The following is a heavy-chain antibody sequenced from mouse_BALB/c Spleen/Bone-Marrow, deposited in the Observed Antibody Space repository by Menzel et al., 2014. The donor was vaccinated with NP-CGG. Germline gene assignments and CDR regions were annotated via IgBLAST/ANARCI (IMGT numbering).Heavy chain of an antibody. CDR2: ISSGSSTI. J-gene: IGHJ4*01. CDR3: ARARSTMITTGAMDY. V-gene: IGHV5-17*02. D-gene: IGHD2-4*01. CDR1: GFTFSRSG. Sequence: EVMLVESGGGLVQPGGSRKLSCAASGFTFSRSGMHWVRQAPEKGLEWVAFISSGSSTIYYADTLKGRFTITRDNPKNTLFLRMTSLRSEDTAMYYCARARSTMITTGAMDYWGQGTSVTVSS.